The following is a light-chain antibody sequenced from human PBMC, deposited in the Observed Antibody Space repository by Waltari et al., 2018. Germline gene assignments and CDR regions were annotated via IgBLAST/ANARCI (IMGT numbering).Light chain of an antibody. V-gene: IGLV2-11*01. Sequence: QSALTQPRSVSGSPGQSVTISCSGTSIDVGSYNFVPWYQQHPGHAPKLLIYDVVKRPSGVPDRFSGSKSGNTASLTISGLQTEDESDYYCCSYAGSYTFVFGGGTQLTVL. CDR3: CSYAGSYTFV. CDR1: SIDVGSYNF. CDR2: DVV. J-gene: IGLJ7*01.